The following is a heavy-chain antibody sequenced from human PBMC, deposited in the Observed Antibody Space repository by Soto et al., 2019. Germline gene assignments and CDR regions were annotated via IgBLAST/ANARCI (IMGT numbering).Heavy chain of an antibody. CDR3: ARGPNSSPPHSPLRNYYFDY. CDR2: IYYSGRT. D-gene: IGHD6-13*01. CDR1: GGSISSGGYF. Sequence: KPSETLSLTCTVSGGSISSGGYFWSWIRQHPGKGLEWIGYIYYSGRTYYNLSLKSRVTISVDTSKNQLSLKLRSVTAADTAVYYCARGPNSSPPHSPLRNYYFDYWGQGTLVTVSS. J-gene: IGHJ4*02. V-gene: IGHV4-31*03.